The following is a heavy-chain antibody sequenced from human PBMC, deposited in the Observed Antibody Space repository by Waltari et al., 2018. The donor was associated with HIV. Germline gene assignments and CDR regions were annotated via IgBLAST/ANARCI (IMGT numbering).Heavy chain of an antibody. Sequence: EMQLVESGGGLVQPGGSLRLSWAASGFTFNKYWMTLVRQAPGRGLEWVASIKEDGSEAYYVDSVKGRFTISRDNAKNSLYLQMNSLRAEDTTVYYCATNAAETVAGLGYFQDWGQGTLVTVSS. CDR2: IKEDGSEA. D-gene: IGHD6-19*01. V-gene: IGHV3-7*01. CDR3: ATNAAETVAGLGYFQD. J-gene: IGHJ1*01. CDR1: GFTFNKYW.